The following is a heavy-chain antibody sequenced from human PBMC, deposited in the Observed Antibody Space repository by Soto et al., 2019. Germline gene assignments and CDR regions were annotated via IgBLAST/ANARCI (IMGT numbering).Heavy chain of an antibody. CDR2: FSRSGGT. D-gene: IGHD4-4*01. V-gene: IGHV3-23*01. CDR3: ANDFWTDSNIVAY. Sequence: PGESLKISCAASGFTFSSYGMTWVRQAPGKGLEWVSTFSRSGGTYYAASVKGRFTISRDNSKNTLYLQMNSLRADDTAIYYCANDFWTDSNIVAYWGQGTLVTVSS. CDR1: GFTFSSYG. J-gene: IGHJ4*02.